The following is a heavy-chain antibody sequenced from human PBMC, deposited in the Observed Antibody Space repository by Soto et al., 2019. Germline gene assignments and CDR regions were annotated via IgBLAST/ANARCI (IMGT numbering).Heavy chain of an antibody. D-gene: IGHD5-18*01. Sequence: SETLSLTSAISDGSISSGGYSCRLIRQPPGKGLEGIGYIYHSGSTYYNPSLKSRVTISVDRSKNQFSLKLSSVTAADTAVYYCASWGESYGYDYWGQGTLVTVSS. CDR3: ASWGESYGYDY. V-gene: IGHV4-30-2*01. CDR1: DGSISSGGYS. J-gene: IGHJ4*02. CDR2: IYHSGST.